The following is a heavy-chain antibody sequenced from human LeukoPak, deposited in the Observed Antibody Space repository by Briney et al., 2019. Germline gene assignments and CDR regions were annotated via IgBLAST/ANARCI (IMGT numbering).Heavy chain of an antibody. CDR2: ISSSSSYI. CDR3: ARDHDSGTYYGC. Sequence: GGSLRLSCAASGLTFSSYSMNWVRQAPGKGLEWVSSISSSSSYIYYADSLKGRFTISRDNAKNSLYLQMNSLRAEDTAVYYCARDHDSGTYYGCWGQGTLVTVSS. CDR1: GLTFSSYS. J-gene: IGHJ4*02. D-gene: IGHD1-26*01. V-gene: IGHV3-21*01.